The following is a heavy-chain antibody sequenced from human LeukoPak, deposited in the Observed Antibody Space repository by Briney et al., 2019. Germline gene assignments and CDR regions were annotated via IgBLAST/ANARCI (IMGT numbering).Heavy chain of an antibody. Sequence: GESLKISCQGSGYSFTSYWIGWVRQMPGKGLEWMGIIYPGDSDTRYSPSFQGQVTISADKSISTAYLQWSSLKASDTAMYYCARGEDSSGECFDYWGQGTLVTVSS. CDR3: ARGEDSSGECFDY. D-gene: IGHD3-22*01. CDR2: IYPGDSDT. V-gene: IGHV5-51*01. CDR1: GYSFTSYW. J-gene: IGHJ4*02.